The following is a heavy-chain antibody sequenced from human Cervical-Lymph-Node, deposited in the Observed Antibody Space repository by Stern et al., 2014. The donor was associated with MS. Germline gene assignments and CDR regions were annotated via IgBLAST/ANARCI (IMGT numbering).Heavy chain of an antibody. CDR1: GFSFSRYA. V-gene: IGHV3-33*01. CDR3: ASAYSSSHYYFDY. CDR2: IWYDGSNP. J-gene: IGHJ4*02. Sequence: VQLEASGGGVVQPGRALRLSCAASGFSFSRYAMHWVRQAPGKGLAWVALIWYDGSNPYYADSVTGRFTISRDNFKNTLYLQMNSLRAEDTAVYYCASAYSSSHYYFDYWGQGTLVTVSS. D-gene: IGHD6-13*01.